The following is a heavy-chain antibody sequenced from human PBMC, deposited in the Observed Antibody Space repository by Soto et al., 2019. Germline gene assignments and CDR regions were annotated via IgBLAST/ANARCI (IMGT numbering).Heavy chain of an antibody. V-gene: IGHV3-30-3*01. CDR1: GFTFSSYA. CDR3: ARDYYYGMDV. CDR2: ISYDGSNK. J-gene: IGHJ6*02. Sequence: QVQLVESGGGVVQPGRSLRLSCAASGFTFSSYAMHWVRQAPGKGLEWVAVISYDGSNKYYADSVKGRFTISRDNSKNTLYLQMNSRRDEDTAVYYCARDYYYGMDVWGQGTTVTVCS.